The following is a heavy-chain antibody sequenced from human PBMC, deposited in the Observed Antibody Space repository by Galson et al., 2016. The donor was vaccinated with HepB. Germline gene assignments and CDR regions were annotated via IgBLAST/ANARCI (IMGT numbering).Heavy chain of an antibody. D-gene: IGHD3-10*01. CDR3: ARDRRGRYYYGMDV. Sequence: SLRLSCAASGFTFSSYGMHWVRQAPGKGLEWVAVIWYDGNKKYYADSVKGRFTISRDNSKNTLYLQMNSLRVEDTAVYYCARDRRGRYYYGMDVWGQGTTVTVS. CDR1: GFTFSSYG. J-gene: IGHJ6*02. V-gene: IGHV3-33*01. CDR2: IWYDGNKK.